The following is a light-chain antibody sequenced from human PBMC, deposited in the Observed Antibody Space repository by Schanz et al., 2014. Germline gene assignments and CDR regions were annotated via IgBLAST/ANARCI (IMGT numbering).Light chain of an antibody. CDR1: QSVSSSY. J-gene: IGKJ5*01. CDR2: GAS. Sequence: EIVLTQSPGTLSLSPGERATLSCRASQSVSSSYLAWYQQKPGQAPRLLIYGASSRATGIPDRFSGSGSGTDFTLTISRLEPEDFAVYYCQHYGSSPGITFGQGTRLENK. V-gene: IGKV3-20*01. CDR3: QHYGSSPGIT.